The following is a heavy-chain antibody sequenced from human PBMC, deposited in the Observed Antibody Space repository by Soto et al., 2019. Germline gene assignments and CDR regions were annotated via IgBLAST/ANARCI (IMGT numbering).Heavy chain of an antibody. CDR1: GGSVSSGSYY. CDR3: ARVVVAATNTD. J-gene: IGHJ4*02. D-gene: IGHD2-15*01. Sequence: SETLSLTCTVSGGSVSSGSYYWSWIRQPPGKGLEWIGYIYYSGSTNYNPSLKSRVTISVDTSKNQFSLKLSSVTAADTAVYYCARVVVAATNTDWGQGTLVTVSS. V-gene: IGHV4-61*01. CDR2: IYYSGST.